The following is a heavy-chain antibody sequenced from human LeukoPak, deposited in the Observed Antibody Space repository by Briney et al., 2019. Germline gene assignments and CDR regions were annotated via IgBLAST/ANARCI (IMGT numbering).Heavy chain of an antibody. V-gene: IGHV3-7*01. J-gene: IGHJ4*02. CDR3: ARDGGLHTNFDY. CDR1: GFSLRNYW. Sequence: PGGSLRLSCAASGFSLRNYWIGWVRQAPGKGLEWGANTKPDGSAEYYADSVRGRLTASRDNANNLLYLQMNRLRAEDTAVYYCARDGGLHTNFDYWGQGTLLTVSS. CDR2: TKPDGSAE. D-gene: IGHD2-15*01.